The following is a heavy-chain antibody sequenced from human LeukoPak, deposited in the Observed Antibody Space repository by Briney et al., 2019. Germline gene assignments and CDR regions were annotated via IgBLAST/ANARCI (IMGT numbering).Heavy chain of an antibody. J-gene: IGHJ4*02. CDR2: INQDGSKE. CDR3: VRNGGVSGYDLLDY. D-gene: IGHD5-12*01. V-gene: IGHV3-7*01. Sequence: GGSLRLSCAASGFTFSNYWMTWVRQAPGKGLEWVAHINQDGSKEYYMDSVKARFTIPRDNAKNSLSLQKNSLRAEDTAVYYCVRNGGVSGYDLLDYWGQGTLVTVSS. CDR1: GFTFSNYW.